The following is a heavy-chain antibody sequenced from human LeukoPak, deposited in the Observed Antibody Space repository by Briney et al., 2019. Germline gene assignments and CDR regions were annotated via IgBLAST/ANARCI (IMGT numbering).Heavy chain of an antibody. J-gene: IGHJ4*02. D-gene: IGHD2-2*02. CDR2: IKQDGSEK. V-gene: IGHV3-7*01. CDR1: GFTFSRYW. Sequence: GGSLRLSCAASGFTFSRYWMSWVRQAPGKGLEWVANIKQDGSEKYYVDSVKGRFTISRDNAKNSLYLQMNSLRAEDTAVYYCARDYEAGCTSTTCYNRFDYWGQGTLVTVTS. CDR3: ARDYEAGCTSTTCYNRFDY.